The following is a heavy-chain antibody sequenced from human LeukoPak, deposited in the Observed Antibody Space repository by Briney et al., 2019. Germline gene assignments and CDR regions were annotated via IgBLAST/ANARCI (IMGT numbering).Heavy chain of an antibody. CDR3: ARGPHGSGWYVVDY. V-gene: IGHV3-48*01. J-gene: IGHJ4*02. CDR2: ISSSSSTI. D-gene: IGHD6-19*01. Sequence: EGSLRLSCAASGFTFSSYSMNWVRQAPGKGLEWVSYISSSSSTIYYADSVKGRFTISRDNAKNSLYLQMNSLRAEDTAVYYCARGPHGSGWYVVDYWGQGTLVTVSS. CDR1: GFTFSSYS.